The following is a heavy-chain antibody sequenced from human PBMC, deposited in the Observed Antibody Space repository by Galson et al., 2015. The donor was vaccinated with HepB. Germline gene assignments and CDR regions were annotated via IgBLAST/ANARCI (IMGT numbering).Heavy chain of an antibody. D-gene: IGHD2-2*01. Sequence: SLRLSCAASGFTFSSYSMNWVRQAPGKGLEWVSSISSSSSYIYYADSVKGRFTISRDNAKNSLYLQMNSLRAEDTAVYYCARDQDIVVVPAARYYYYYYGMDVWGQGTTVTVSS. V-gene: IGHV3-21*01. CDR3: ARDQDIVVVPAARYYYYYYGMDV. CDR1: GFTFSSYS. CDR2: ISSSSSYI. J-gene: IGHJ6*02.